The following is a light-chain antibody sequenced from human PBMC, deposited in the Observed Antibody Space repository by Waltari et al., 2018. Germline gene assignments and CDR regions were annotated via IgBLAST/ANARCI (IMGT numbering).Light chain of an antibody. CDR1: QSVSSN. J-gene: IGKJ4*01. CDR2: GAS. CDR3: QQYNNWPPLT. V-gene: IGKV3-15*01. Sequence: ETVMTQSPATLSVSPGERATLSCRASQSVSSNLAWYQQKPGQAPRLLIYGASTRATGISARFSGSGSETEFTLTISSLQSEDFAVYYCQQYNNWPPLTFGGGTKVEIK.